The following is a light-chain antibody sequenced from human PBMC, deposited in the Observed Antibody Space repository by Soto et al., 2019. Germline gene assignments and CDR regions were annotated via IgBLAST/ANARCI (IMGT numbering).Light chain of an antibody. V-gene: IGKV3-11*01. CDR1: ESVSTC. J-gene: IGKJ1*01. CDR3: QQRSNWPST. Sequence: EIVLTQSPSTLSLSPGERATLSCRASESVSTCLAWYQQKPGQAPRLLIYEASSLATGIPARFSGGGSGTVFTLTIGRLEPEDFAAYYCQQRSNWPSTFGQGTKVDI. CDR2: EAS.